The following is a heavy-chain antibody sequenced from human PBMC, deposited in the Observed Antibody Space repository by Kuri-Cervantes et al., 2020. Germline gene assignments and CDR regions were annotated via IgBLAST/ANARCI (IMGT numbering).Heavy chain of an antibody. CDR1: GFTFSSYG. D-gene: IGHD2-2*01. V-gene: IGHV1-46*01. CDR2: INPSGGST. Sequence: GESLKISCAASGFTFSSYGMHWVRQAPGQGLEWMGIINPSGGSTSYAQKFQGRVTMTRDTSTSTVYMELSSLRSEDTAVYYCARDPERIVVVPAAIDWYEGIANIGYYYGMDVWGQGTTVTVSS. CDR3: ARDPERIVVVPAAIDWYEGIANIGYYYGMDV. J-gene: IGHJ6*02.